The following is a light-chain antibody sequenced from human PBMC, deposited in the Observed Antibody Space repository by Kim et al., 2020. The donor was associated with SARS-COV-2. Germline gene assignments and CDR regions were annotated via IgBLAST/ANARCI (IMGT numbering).Light chain of an antibody. CDR2: GNS. Sequence: RVTISCTGNSSNIGAVYDVHWYQQLPGTAPQLLIYGNSNRPSGVPDRFSGSKSGTSASLAITGLQAEDEADYYCQSYDSSLRGRVFGGGTQLTVL. V-gene: IGLV1-40*01. CDR3: QSYDSSLRGRV. J-gene: IGLJ3*02. CDR1: SSNIGAVYD.